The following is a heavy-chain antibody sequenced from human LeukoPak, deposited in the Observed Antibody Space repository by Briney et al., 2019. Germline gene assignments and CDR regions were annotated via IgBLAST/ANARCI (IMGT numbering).Heavy chain of an antibody. CDR2: ISYDGSDK. Sequence: GGSLRLSCAASGFTFSSYAMHWVRQAPGKGLEWVAVISYDGSDKYHADSVKGRFTISRDNSKNTLYLQMNSLRAEDTAVYSCARGGNYYDTGGYYYEYFDYWGQGTLVTVSS. CDR1: GFTFSSYA. D-gene: IGHD3-22*01. V-gene: IGHV3-30-3*01. J-gene: IGHJ4*02. CDR3: ARGGNYYDTGGYYYEYFDY.